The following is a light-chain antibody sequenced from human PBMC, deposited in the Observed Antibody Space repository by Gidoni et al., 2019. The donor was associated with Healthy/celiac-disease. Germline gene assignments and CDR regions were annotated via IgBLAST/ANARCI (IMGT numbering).Light chain of an antibody. J-gene: IGKJ4*01. CDR2: DAS. CDR1: QDISNY. CDR3: QQYDNLSNT. V-gene: IGKV1-33*01. Sequence: DIQMTQSPSSLSASVGDRVPITCQASQDISNYLNWYQQKPGKAPKLLIYDASNLETGVPSRFSGSGSGTDFTFTISSLQPEDIATYYCQQYDNLSNTFGGGTKVEIK.